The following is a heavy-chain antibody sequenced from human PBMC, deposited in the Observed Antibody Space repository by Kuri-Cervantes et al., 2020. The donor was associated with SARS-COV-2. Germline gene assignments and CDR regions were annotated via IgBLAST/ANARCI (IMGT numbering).Heavy chain of an antibody. J-gene: IGHJ5*02. CDR3: ARHRYSYGTPDWFDP. V-gene: IGHV4-39*01. D-gene: IGHD5-18*01. CDR1: GGSLSYYY. Sequence: SETLSLTCEVYGGSLSYYYWGWIRQPPGKGLEWIGSIYYSGSTYYNPSLKSRVTISVDTSKNQFSLKLSSVTAADTAVYYCARHRYSYGTPDWFDPWGQGTLVTVSS. CDR2: IYYSGST.